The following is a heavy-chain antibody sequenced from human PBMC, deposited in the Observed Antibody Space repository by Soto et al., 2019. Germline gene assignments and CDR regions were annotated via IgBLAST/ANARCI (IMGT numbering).Heavy chain of an antibody. J-gene: IGHJ6*02. V-gene: IGHV3-74*01. CDR1: GFTFSSYW. D-gene: IGHD5-12*01. Sequence: EVQLVESGGGLVQPGGSLRLSCAASGFTFSSYWMHWVRQAPGKGLVWVSRINSDGSSTSYADSVKGRFTISRDNAKNTMYLQMNRLRAEDTAVYYCARDRYSGYDTYYYYYGMDVWGQGTTVTVSS. CDR3: ARDRYSGYDTYYYYYGMDV. CDR2: INSDGSST.